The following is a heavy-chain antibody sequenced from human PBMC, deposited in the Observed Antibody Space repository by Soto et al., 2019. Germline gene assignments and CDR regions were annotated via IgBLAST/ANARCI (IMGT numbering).Heavy chain of an antibody. CDR3: ARSWGARYYFDQ. CDR2: INTGNGNT. Sequence: QVQLVQSGAEVKTPGASVKVSCKASGYTFTKYAMHWVRQAPGQRFEWMGWINTGNGNTKYSEKFQGRVTVTKDTSASTVYMELSSLRSEDTAVYYCARSWGARYYFDQWGQGTLVTVSS. V-gene: IGHV1-3*04. D-gene: IGHD1-26*01. CDR1: GYTFTKYA. J-gene: IGHJ4*02.